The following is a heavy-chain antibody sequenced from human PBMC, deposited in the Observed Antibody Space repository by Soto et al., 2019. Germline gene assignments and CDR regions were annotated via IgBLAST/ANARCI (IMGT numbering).Heavy chain of an antibody. Sequence: QVQLVQAGAEVKTPGSSLKVSCKVSGSRFSNYVISWVRQAPGHGLEWLGRIIPIFNSRKYAQNFKGRVTITADKSTSTASLELSSLRSDDTAVYYCAREGRGKKAGYNGLVSLGYWGQGTLVTVS. J-gene: IGHJ4*02. V-gene: IGHV1-69*06. D-gene: IGHD2-2*02. CDR1: GSRFSNYV. CDR2: IIPIFNSR. CDR3: AREGRGKKAGYNGLVSLGY.